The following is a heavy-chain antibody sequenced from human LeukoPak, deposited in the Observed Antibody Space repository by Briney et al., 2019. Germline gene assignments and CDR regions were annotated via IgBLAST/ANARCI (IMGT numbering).Heavy chain of an antibody. Sequence: QAGGSLRLSCAASGFPFSSYAMSWVRQATGKGLEWVSAFSGSGGSTYYADSVKGRFTISRDNSKNTLYLQMNSLGAEDTAVYYCAKLGGASRIDYWGQGTLVTVSS. D-gene: IGHD3-16*01. V-gene: IGHV3-23*01. CDR2: FSGSGGST. J-gene: IGHJ4*02. CDR1: GFPFSSYA. CDR3: AKLGGASRIDY.